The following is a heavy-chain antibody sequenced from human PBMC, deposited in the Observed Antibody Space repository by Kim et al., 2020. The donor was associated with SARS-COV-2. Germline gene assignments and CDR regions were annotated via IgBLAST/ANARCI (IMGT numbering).Heavy chain of an antibody. CDR3: ARDVGYGGSGADFDY. D-gene: IGHD5-12*01. CDR1: GFTFRSYW. Sequence: GGSLRLSCAASGFTFRSYWMSWVRQAPGKGLEWVADIKQDGSMTKYADSVKGRFTISRDNAKKSLFLQMNSLRPEDTAVYFCARDVGYGGSGADFDYCGQGTLVIVSS. J-gene: IGHJ4*02. CDR2: IKQDGSMT. V-gene: IGHV3-7*03.